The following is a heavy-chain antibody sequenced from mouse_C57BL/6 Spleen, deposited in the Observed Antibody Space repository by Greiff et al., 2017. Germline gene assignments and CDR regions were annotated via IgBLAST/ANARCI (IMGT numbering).Heavy chain of an antibody. D-gene: IGHD1-1*01. Sequence: EVKVVESGGGLVKPGGSLKLSCAASGFTFSDYGMHWVRQAPEKGLEWVAYISSGSSTIYYADTVKGRFTISRDNAKNTLFLQMTSLRSEDTAMYYCAREDYGSSYRAWFAYWGQGTLVTVSA. CDR3: AREDYGSSYRAWFAY. CDR2: ISSGSSTI. CDR1: GFTFSDYG. V-gene: IGHV5-17*01. J-gene: IGHJ3*01.